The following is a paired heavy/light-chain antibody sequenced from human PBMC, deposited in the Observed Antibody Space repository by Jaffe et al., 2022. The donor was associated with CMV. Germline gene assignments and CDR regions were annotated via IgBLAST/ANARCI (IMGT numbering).Light chain of an antibody. J-gene: IGKJ3*01. V-gene: IGKV1-5*03. CDR1: QSISTW. CDR3: QHYNGHFF. Sequence: DIQMTQSPSALSASVGDRVTITCRTSQSISTWLAWYQQKPGKPPKLLVYRASYLQPGVPTRFSGSGSGTEFTLTISGLQADDFATYYCQHYNGHFFFGPGTKVDLK. CDR2: RAS.
Heavy chain of an antibody. Sequence: EVQLVESGGGLVRPGGSLRLSCEVSGFTLSSYAMNWVRQAPGKGLEWVSSISRYTDDTSYANSVNGRFTISRDKAKNSLYLQMNGVRADDAAVYFCARGETYYDILTTYYKSYYYYYMDVWGKGTTVTVSS. J-gene: IGHJ6*03. V-gene: IGHV3-21*01. CDR2: ISRYTDDT. CDR1: GFTLSSYA. CDR3: ARGETYYDILTTYYKSYYYYYMDV. D-gene: IGHD3-9*01.